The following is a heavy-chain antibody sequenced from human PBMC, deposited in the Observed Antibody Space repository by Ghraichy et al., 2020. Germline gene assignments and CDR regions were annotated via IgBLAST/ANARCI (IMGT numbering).Heavy chain of an antibody. CDR2: IYYSGST. Sequence: SETLSLTCTVSGGSISSGGYYWSWIRQHPGKGLEWIGYIYYSGSTYYNPSLKSRVTISVDTSKNQFSLKLSSVTAADTAVYYCARDRKGFYGDYYFYYWGQGTLVTVSS. CDR1: GGSISSGGYY. CDR3: ARDRKGFYGDYYFYY. J-gene: IGHJ4*02. V-gene: IGHV4-31*03. D-gene: IGHD4-17*01.